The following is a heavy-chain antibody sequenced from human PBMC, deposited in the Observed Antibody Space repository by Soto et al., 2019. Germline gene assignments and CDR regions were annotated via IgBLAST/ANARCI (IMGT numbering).Heavy chain of an antibody. V-gene: IGHV3-30-3*01. J-gene: IGHJ3*02. CDR1: GFTFSSYA. Sequence: PGGSLRLSCAASGFTFSSYAMHWVRQAPGKGLEWVAVISYDGSNKYYADSVKGRFTISRDNSKNTLYLQMNSLRAEDTAVYYCARGGPWYDSSRTTHYAFHIRGRGRMFGVSS. D-gene: IGHD3-22*01. CDR3: ARGGPWYDSSRTTHYAFHI. CDR2: ISYDGSNK.